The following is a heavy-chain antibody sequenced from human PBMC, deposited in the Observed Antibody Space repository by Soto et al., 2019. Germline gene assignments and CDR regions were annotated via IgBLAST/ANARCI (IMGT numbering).Heavy chain of an antibody. CDR1: GFTFDAYG. J-gene: IGHJ4*02. Sequence: QVQLVESGGGVVQPGGSLRLSCAASGFTFDAYGFHWVRQAPGKGLEWVAVVWSNGNLKYYADSVKGRFTVSRDSSKSALNLQMNSLRADDGAVYYGAGIHLDIIMALDSWGQGTLVTVSS. CDR2: VWSNGNLK. D-gene: IGHD5-12*01. V-gene: IGHV3-33*01. CDR3: AGIHLDIIMALDS.